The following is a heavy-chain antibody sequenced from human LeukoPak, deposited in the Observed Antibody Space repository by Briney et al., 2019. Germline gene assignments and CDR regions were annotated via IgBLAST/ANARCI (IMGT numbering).Heavy chain of an antibody. CDR1: GFTFSSYS. J-gene: IGHJ4*02. V-gene: IGHV3-48*01. Sequence: GGSLRLSCAASGFTFSSYSMNWVRQAPGKGLEWVSYISSSSSTIYYADSVKGRFTISRDSAKNSLYLQMNSLRAEDTAVYYCARDPMIVVVTYFDYWGQGTPVTVSS. D-gene: IGHD3-22*01. CDR2: ISSSSSTI. CDR3: ARDPMIVVVTYFDY.